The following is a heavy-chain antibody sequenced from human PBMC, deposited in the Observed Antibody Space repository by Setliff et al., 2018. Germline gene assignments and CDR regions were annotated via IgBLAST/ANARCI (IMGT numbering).Heavy chain of an antibody. D-gene: IGHD2-2*01. V-gene: IGHV3-23*01. CDR2: ISATGGAA. Sequence: GESLKISCVASGFTFSRYAMTWVRQAPGKGLEWVSLISATGGAAYYEDSVKGRITISRDNSKSIAYLQMNSLKTEDTAVYYCTYYCSSTSCYRDLDWFDPWGQGTLVTVSS. J-gene: IGHJ5*02. CDR3: TYYCSSTSCYRDLDWFDP. CDR1: GFTFSRYA.